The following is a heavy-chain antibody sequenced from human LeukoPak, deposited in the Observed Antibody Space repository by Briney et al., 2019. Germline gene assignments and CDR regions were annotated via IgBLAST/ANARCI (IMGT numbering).Heavy chain of an antibody. CDR2: ISGSGTDI. CDR3: ARDFQKDRGIIGFDY. J-gene: IGHJ4*02. D-gene: IGHD3-10*01. V-gene: IGHV3-48*03. Sequence: PGGSLRLSCAASGFTFSDYEMNWFRQAPGKGPEWLSYISGSGTDIYYRDSVKGRFTISRDNAKNSLYLQMKSLRAEDTAVYFCARDFQKDRGIIGFDYWGQGTLVTVSS. CDR1: GFTFSDYE.